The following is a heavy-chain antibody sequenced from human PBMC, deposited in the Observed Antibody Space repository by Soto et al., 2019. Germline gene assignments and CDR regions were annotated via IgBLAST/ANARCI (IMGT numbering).Heavy chain of an antibody. V-gene: IGHV1-24*01. D-gene: IGHD3-16*01. CDR2: FDAEDGET. CDR3: ATLHPRLGAFDI. Sequence: QVQLVQSGAEVKKPGASVKVSCKVSGYTLTELSMHWVRQAPGKGLEWMGGFDAEDGETIYAQKFQGRVNMTEDKSTNTVNMHLITLSSEHTALYYCATLHPRLGAFDIWGQGTMVTASS. CDR1: GYTLTELS. J-gene: IGHJ3*02.